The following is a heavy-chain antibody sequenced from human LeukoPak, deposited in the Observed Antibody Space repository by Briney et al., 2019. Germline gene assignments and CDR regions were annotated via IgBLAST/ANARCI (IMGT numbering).Heavy chain of an antibody. Sequence: GGSLRLSCAASGFTFSSYGMHWVRQAPGKGLEWVAVIWYDGSNKYYADSVKGRFTISRDNSKNTLYLQMNSLRAEDTAVYYCAKFFSRYYYDSSGYYPDAFDIWGQGTMVTVSS. D-gene: IGHD3-22*01. J-gene: IGHJ3*02. CDR1: GFTFSSYG. CDR2: IWYDGSNK. CDR3: AKFFSRYYYDSSGYYPDAFDI. V-gene: IGHV3-30*02.